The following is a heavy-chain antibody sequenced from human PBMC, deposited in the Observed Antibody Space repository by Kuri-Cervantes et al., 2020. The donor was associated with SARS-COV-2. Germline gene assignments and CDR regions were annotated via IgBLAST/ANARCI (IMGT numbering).Heavy chain of an antibody. J-gene: IGHJ4*02. D-gene: IGHD3-3*01. CDR1: GFTFSNAW. Sequence: GESLKISCAASGFTFSNAWMSWVRQAPGKGLGWVGRIKSKTDGGTTDYAAPVKGRFTISRDDSKNTLYLQMDSLKTEDTAVYYCTTEGGSGAYYDFWSGYQSFDYWGQGTLVTVSS. CDR2: IKSKTDGGTT. V-gene: IGHV3-15*01. CDR3: TTEGGSGAYYDFWSGYQSFDY.